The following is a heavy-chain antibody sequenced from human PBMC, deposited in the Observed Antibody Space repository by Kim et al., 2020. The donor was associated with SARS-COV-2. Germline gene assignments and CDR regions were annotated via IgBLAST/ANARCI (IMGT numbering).Heavy chain of an antibody. CDR3: ARDPSSSWTHWYIDL. CDR1: GGSISSYY. D-gene: IGHD6-13*01. Sequence: SETLSLTCTVSGGSISSYYWNWIRQPPGKGLEWIGYIYYSGSTNYNPSLKSRVTISVDTSKNQFSLKLSSVTAADTAVYYCARDPSSSWTHWYIDLWGRGTLVTVSS. CDR2: IYYSGST. V-gene: IGHV4-59*13. J-gene: IGHJ2*01.